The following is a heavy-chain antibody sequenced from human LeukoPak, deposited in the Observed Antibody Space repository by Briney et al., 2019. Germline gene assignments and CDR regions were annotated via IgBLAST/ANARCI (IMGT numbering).Heavy chain of an antibody. D-gene: IGHD6-13*01. CDR3: ARGRAAAAY. CDR1: GGSFSGYY. V-gene: IGHV4-34*01. J-gene: IGHJ4*02. Sequence: SETLSLTCAVYGGSFSGYYWSWIRQPPGKGLEWIGEINHSGSTNYNPSLKSRVTISVDTSKNQFSLKLSSVTAADTAVYYCARGRAAAAYWGQGTLVTVSS. CDR2: INHSGST.